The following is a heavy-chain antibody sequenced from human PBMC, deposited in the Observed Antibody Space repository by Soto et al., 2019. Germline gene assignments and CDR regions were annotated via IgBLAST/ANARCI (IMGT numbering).Heavy chain of an antibody. Sequence: SVKVSCKASGYTFTSYAISWVRQAPGQGLEWMGGIIPIFGTANYAQKFQGRVTITADESTSTAYMELSSLRSEDTAVYYCARDPLCSGGSCYRDNYYYYGMDVWGQGTTVTVSS. CDR1: GYTFTSYA. D-gene: IGHD2-15*01. V-gene: IGHV1-69*13. J-gene: IGHJ6*02. CDR2: IIPIFGTA. CDR3: ARDPLCSGGSCYRDNYYYYGMDV.